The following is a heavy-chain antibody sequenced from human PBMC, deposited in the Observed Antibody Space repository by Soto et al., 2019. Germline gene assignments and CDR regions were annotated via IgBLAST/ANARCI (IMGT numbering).Heavy chain of an antibody. CDR3: ARRIVGAIIDY. J-gene: IGHJ4*02. CDR1: GGSVSSGSSY. Sequence: QVQLQESGPGLVKPSETLSLTCTVSGGSVSSGSSYWSWIRQPPGKGLEWIGYLYYSGSTNYNPSLKSRVTISVDTSKNQFSLKLSSVTAADTAVYYCARRIVGAIIDYWGQGTLVTVSS. D-gene: IGHD1-26*01. CDR2: LYYSGST. V-gene: IGHV4-61*01.